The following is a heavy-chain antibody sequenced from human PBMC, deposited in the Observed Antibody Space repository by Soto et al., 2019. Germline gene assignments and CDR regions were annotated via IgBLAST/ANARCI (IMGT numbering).Heavy chain of an antibody. Sequence: QVQLVQSGAEVKKTGASVKVSCKASGYTFTSYGISWVRQAPGQGLEWMGWISAYNGNTNYAQKLQGRVTMTTDTSTSTAYMELRSLRSDDTAVYYCARADYYGSRSYYYYYYYMDVWGKGTTVTVSS. CDR2: ISAYNGNT. V-gene: IGHV1-18*01. D-gene: IGHD3-10*01. J-gene: IGHJ6*03. CDR3: ARADYYGSRSYYYYYYYMDV. CDR1: GYTFTSYG.